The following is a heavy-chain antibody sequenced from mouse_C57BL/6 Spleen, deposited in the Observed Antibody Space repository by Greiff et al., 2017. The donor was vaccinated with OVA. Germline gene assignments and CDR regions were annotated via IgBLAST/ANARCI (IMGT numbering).Heavy chain of an antibody. J-gene: IGHJ4*01. D-gene: IGHD2-2*01. V-gene: IGHV5-4*03. CDR3: ARGSTMVTTDYYAMDY. Sequence: EVKLMESGGGLVKPGGSLKLSCAASGFTFSSYAMSWVRQTPEKRLEWVATISDGGSYTYYPDNVKGRFTISRDNAKNNLYLQMSHLKSEDTAMYYCARGSTMVTTDYYAMDYWGQGTSVTVSS. CDR1: GFTFSSYA. CDR2: ISDGGSYT.